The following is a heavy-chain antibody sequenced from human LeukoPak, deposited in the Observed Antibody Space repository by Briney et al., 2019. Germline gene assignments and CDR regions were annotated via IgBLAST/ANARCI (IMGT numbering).Heavy chain of an antibody. Sequence: SETLSLTCTVSGGSISSGDYYWSWIRQPPGKGLEWIGYIYYSGSTYYNPSLKSRVTISVDTSKNQFSLKLSSVTAAETAVYYCARQSGYSYGYFGYWGQGTLVTVSS. CDR2: IYYSGST. D-gene: IGHD5-18*01. V-gene: IGHV4-30-4*01. CDR1: GGSISSGDYY. CDR3: ARQSGYSYGYFGY. J-gene: IGHJ4*02.